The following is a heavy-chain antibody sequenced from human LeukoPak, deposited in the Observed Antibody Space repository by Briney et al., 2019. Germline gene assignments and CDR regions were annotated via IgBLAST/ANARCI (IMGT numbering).Heavy chain of an antibody. D-gene: IGHD2-2*01. J-gene: IGHJ4*02. CDR3: ARAGSSTSYSDY. CDR1: GFTFSSYA. CDR2: ISSSSSYI. Sequence: GGSLRLSCAASGFTFSSYAMSWVRQAPGKGLEWVSSISSSSSYIYYADSVKGRFTISRDNAKNSLYLQMNSLRAEDTAVYYCARAGSSTSYSDYWGQGTLVTVSS. V-gene: IGHV3-21*01.